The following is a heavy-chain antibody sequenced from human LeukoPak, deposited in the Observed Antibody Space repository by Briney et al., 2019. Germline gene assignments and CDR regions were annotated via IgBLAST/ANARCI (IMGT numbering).Heavy chain of an antibody. CDR2: ISGSGGST. CDR3: AKDRSGGSYFYYYYGMDV. V-gene: IGHV3-23*01. CDR1: GFTFSSYA. D-gene: IGHD3-16*01. Sequence: GGSLRLSCAASGFTFSSYAMSWVRQAPGKGLEWVSVISGSGGSTYYADSVKGRFTISRDNSKNTLYLQMNSLRAEDTAVYYCAKDRSGGSYFYYYYGMDVWGQGTTVTVSS. J-gene: IGHJ6*02.